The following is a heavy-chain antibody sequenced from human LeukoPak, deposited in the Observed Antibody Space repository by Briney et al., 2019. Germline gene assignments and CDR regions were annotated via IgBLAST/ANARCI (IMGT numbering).Heavy chain of an antibody. V-gene: IGHV3-7*01. CDR3: ARFSRYSGYDFDC. CDR1: GFSLNNYW. CDR2: INQDGSEK. J-gene: IGHJ4*02. D-gene: IGHD5-12*01. Sequence: GGSLRLSCAASGFSLNNYWMRWVRQVPGTGLQWVAHINQDGSEKYSVDSVKGRFTISRDNAENSMYLQMNSLRAEDTAVYYCARFSRYSGYDFDCWGQGTLVTVSS.